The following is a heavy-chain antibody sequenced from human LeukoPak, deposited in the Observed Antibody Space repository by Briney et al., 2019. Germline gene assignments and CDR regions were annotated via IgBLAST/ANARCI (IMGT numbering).Heavy chain of an antibody. CDR3: AKCRAAAGPLVAFDI. Sequence: GESLKISCKGSGYSFTSYWIGWVRQMPGKGLEWMGIIYPGDSDTRYSPSFQGQVTISADKSISTAYLQWSSLKASDTAMYYCAKCRAAAGPLVAFDIRGQGTMVTVSS. CDR1: GYSFTSYW. J-gene: IGHJ3*02. V-gene: IGHV5-51*01. CDR2: IYPGDSDT. D-gene: IGHD6-13*01.